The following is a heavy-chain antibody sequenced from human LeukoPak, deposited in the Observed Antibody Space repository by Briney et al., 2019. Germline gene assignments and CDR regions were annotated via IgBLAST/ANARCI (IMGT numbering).Heavy chain of an antibody. CDR2: ISPEETGT. CDR1: GFTFSTYW. V-gene: IGHV3-74*01. Sequence: GGSLRLSCVGSGFTFSTYWMHWVRQAPAKGLVWVSRISPEETGTNYADSVKGRFTISRDNAKNTLYLQMNSLGAEDTAVYYCARGGLEPVDYWGQGTLVTVSS. D-gene: IGHD3-16*01. J-gene: IGHJ4*02. CDR3: ARGGLEPVDY.